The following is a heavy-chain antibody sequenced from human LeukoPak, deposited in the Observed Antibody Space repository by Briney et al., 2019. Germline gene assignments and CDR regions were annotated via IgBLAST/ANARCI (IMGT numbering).Heavy chain of an antibody. CDR1: GGSIISYY. CDR2: IYSSGST. CDR3: ARLSSSWFGGFFDY. Sequence: SETLSLTCTVSGGSIISYYWSWIRQPPGKGLEWIGYIYSSGSTDYNPSLKSRVTISVDTSKNQSSLRLSSVTAADTAVYYCARLSSSWFGGFFDYWGQGTLVTVSS. V-gene: IGHV4-59*01. D-gene: IGHD6-13*01. J-gene: IGHJ4*02.